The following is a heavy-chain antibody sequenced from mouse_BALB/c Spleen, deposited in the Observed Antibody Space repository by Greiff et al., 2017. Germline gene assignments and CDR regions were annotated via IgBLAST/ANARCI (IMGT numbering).Heavy chain of an antibody. J-gene: IGHJ2*01. V-gene: IGHV5-6-3*01. D-gene: IGHD1-1*01. CDR2: INSNGGST. Sequence: EVQLVESGGGLVQPGGSLKLSCAASGFTFSSYGMSWVRQTPDKRLELVATINSNGGSTYYPDSVKGRFTISRDNAKNTLYLQMSSLKSEDTAMYYCARGDYYAFDYWGQGTTLTVSS. CDR3: ARGDYYAFDY. CDR1: GFTFSSYG.